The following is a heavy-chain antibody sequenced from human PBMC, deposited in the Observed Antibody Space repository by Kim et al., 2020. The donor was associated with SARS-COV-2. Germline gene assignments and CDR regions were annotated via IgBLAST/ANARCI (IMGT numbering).Heavy chain of an antibody. J-gene: IGHJ3*02. CDR3: ARKVVSGWYNFDM. D-gene: IGHD6-13*01. V-gene: IGHV4-30-2*04. Sequence: YYNPSPQSRGTISVDTSKKQFSLKLKSVTAADTAVYYCARKVVSGWYNFDMWGQGRMVTVSS.